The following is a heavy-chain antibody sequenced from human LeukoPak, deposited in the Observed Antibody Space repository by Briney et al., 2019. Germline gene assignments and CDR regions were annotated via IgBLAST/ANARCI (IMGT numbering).Heavy chain of an antibody. D-gene: IGHD2/OR15-2a*01. CDR1: GFTVTTYY. CDR3: ARGIYGPYYFDS. Sequence: GGSLRLSCAASGFTVTTYYMGWVRQAPGKGLEWISVIYTAGHTYYADSVKGRFAISRDNSNNTLYLQMNSLRAEDTAVYYCARGIYGPYYFDSWGQGTLVTVSS. CDR2: IYTAGHT. J-gene: IGHJ4*02. V-gene: IGHV3-53*01.